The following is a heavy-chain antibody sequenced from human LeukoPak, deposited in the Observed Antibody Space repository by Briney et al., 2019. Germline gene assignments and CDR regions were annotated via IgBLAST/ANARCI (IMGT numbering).Heavy chain of an antibody. CDR3: ARDEIVEYYFDY. Sequence: PGGSLRLSCAASGFTFSSYAMHWVRQAPGKGLEWVAVISYDGSNKYYADSVKGRFTISRDNSKNTLYLQMNSLRAEDTAVYYCARDEIVEYYFDYWGQGTLVTVSS. CDR2: ISYDGSNK. J-gene: IGHJ4*02. V-gene: IGHV3-30*04. D-gene: IGHD3-22*01. CDR1: GFTFSSYA.